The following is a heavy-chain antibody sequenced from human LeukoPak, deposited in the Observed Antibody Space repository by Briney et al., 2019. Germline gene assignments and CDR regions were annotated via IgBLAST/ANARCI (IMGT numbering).Heavy chain of an antibody. Sequence: PGGSLRLSCAASGFTFSSYGMHWVRQAPGKGLEWVAFIRYDGSNKYYADSVKGRFTISRDNSKNTLYLQMNSLRAEDTAVYYCAKEKIVGATATKPYYFDYWGQGTLVTVSS. V-gene: IGHV3-30*02. J-gene: IGHJ4*02. CDR3: AKEKIVGATATKPYYFDY. CDR2: IRYDGSNK. D-gene: IGHD1-26*01. CDR1: GFTFSSYG.